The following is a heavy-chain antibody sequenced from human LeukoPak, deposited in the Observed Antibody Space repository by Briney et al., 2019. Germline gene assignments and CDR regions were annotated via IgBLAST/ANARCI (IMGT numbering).Heavy chain of an antibody. D-gene: IGHD4-17*01. Sequence: GGSLRLSCAASGFTFSSYSMNWVSQAPGKGLEWVSSISSSSSYIYYADSVKGRFTISRDNAKNSLYPQMNSLRAEDTAVYYCARDSFYGGNPYDAFDIWGQGTMVTVSS. CDR1: GFTFSSYS. CDR3: ARDSFYGGNPYDAFDI. J-gene: IGHJ3*02. V-gene: IGHV3-21*01. CDR2: ISSSSSYI.